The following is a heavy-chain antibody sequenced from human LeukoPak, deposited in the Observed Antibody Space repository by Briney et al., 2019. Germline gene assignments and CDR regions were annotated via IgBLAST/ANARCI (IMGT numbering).Heavy chain of an antibody. D-gene: IGHD3-9*01. Sequence: PSETLSLTCTVSGGSISSYYWSWIRQPPGKGLEWIGYIYYSGSTNYNPSLKSRVTISVDTSKNQFSLKLSSVTAADTAVYYCARDRLTAFDIWGQGTMVTVSS. CDR1: GGSISSYY. V-gene: IGHV4-59*12. CDR2: IYYSGST. J-gene: IGHJ3*02. CDR3: ARDRLTAFDI.